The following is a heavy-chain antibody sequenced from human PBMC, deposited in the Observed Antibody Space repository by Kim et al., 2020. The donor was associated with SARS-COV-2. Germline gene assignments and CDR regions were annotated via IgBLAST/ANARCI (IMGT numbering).Heavy chain of an antibody. V-gene: IGHV3-30*03. CDR1: GFTFNNFG. CDR2: ISYEGSKK. J-gene: IGHJ6*01. D-gene: IGHD3-3*01. CDR3: ARSGGVCDFCSSYY. Sequence: GGSLRLSCAGSGFTFNNFGMHWVRQTPGKGLEWLASISYEGSKKYYEDSLKGRFTISRDSSKNTLYLQMNSLRAEDTALYYCARSGGVCDFCSSYY.